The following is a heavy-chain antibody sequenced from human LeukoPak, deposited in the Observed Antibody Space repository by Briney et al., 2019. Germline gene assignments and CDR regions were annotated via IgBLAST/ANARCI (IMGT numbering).Heavy chain of an antibody. J-gene: IGHJ4*02. D-gene: IGHD6-19*01. CDR3: AKARTSSGWSNY. Sequence: GGSLRLSCVASGFTFSSYGMNWVRQAPGKGLEWVSTINNSGGNTYYADSVKGRFTISRDNSKNTLYLQMNSLRAEDTAVYYCAKARTSSGWSNYWGQGTLVTVSS. CDR2: INNSGGNT. CDR1: GFTFSSYG. V-gene: IGHV3-23*01.